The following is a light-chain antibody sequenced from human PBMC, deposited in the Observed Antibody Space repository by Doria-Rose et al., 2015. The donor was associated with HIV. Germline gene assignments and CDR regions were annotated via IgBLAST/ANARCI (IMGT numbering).Light chain of an antibody. Sequence: TQSPGTLSLSPGDRATLSCRARQGFSSTCLAWYQQKPGQAPSLLIYDGSTSATGIPDRFSASGSGTDFTLTINRLEPEDFAPYYCLQYGTSWTFGQGTKVEI. CDR2: DGS. CDR1: QGFSSTC. V-gene: IGKV3-20*01. J-gene: IGKJ1*01. CDR3: LQYGTSWT.